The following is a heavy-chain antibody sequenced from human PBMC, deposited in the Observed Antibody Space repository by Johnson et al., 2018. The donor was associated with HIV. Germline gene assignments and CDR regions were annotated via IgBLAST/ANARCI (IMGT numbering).Heavy chain of an antibody. J-gene: IGHJ3*02. CDR1: GFTFSSYW. Sequence: VQLVESGGGLVQPGGSLRLSCAASGFTFSSYWMSWVRQAPGKGLEWVSYIRSSGSTIYYADSVKGRFTISRDNAKNSLYLQMNSLRAEDTAVYYCARGPVFDIWGQGTMVTVSS. CDR2: IRSSGSTI. CDR3: ARGPVFDI. V-gene: IGHV3-48*04.